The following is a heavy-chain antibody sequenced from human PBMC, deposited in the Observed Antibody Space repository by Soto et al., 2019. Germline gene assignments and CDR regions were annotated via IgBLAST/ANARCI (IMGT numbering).Heavy chain of an antibody. J-gene: IGHJ4*02. D-gene: IGHD2-2*01. CDR3: ATSPNFYCSSYHGYKYYFDY. CDR1: GFTFNTFG. V-gene: IGHV3-30*03. Sequence: QEQLVESGGGVVLPGRSLRLSCAASGFTFNTFGMHWVRQAPGKGLEWVAVISYDGSDKYYSDSVRGRFTISRDNSMNTLYLQMNSLRTEDTAVYYCATSPNFYCSSYHGYKYYFDYWGQGTLVTVSS. CDR2: ISYDGSDK.